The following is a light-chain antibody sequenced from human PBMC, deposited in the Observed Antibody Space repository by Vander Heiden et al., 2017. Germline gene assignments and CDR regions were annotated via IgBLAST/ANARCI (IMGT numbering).Light chain of an antibody. V-gene: IGLV1-40*01. CDR1: SSNIGVGYD. CDR2: FIS. Sequence: QAVLTQPPLVSGAPGQGVTLSSTASSSNIGVGYDVHCYQQLPGTAPKLLIFFISNRPSGVPDRFSCSTSGTSASLAITGLQAEDEADYYCQSYANSLSGPLVFGGGTKLTVL. CDR3: QSYANSLSGPLV. J-gene: IGLJ2*01.